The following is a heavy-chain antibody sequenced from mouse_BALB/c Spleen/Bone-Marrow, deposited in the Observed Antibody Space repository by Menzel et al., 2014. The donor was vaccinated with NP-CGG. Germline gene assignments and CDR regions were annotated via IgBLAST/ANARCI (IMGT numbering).Heavy chain of an antibody. CDR1: GYSFTGYF. V-gene: IGHV1-20*02. CDR3: ARGEDYGRGSWFAY. D-gene: IGHD2-4*01. CDR2: INPYNGDT. Sequence: VQLQQPGPELVKPGASVKISCKASGYSFTGYFMNWVMQSHGKSLEWIGRINPYNGDTFYNQKFKGKATLTVDKSSSTAHMELRNLASEDSAVYYCARGEDYGRGSWFAYWGQGTLVTVSA. J-gene: IGHJ3*01.